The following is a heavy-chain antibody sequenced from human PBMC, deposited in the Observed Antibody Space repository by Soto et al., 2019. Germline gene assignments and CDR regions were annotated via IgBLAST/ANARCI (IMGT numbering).Heavy chain of an antibody. CDR2: INPGGGRI. J-gene: IGHJ6*02. Sequence: ASVKVSCKASRYTFTNYYVHWARQAPGQGLEWMGIINPGGGRITYSQKFQGRVTMTRDTSTSTVYMELSSLRAEDTAMYYCARAAEWATTGMDVWG. D-gene: IGHD3-3*01. V-gene: IGHV1-46*03. CDR3: ARAAEWATTGMDV. CDR1: RYTFTNYY.